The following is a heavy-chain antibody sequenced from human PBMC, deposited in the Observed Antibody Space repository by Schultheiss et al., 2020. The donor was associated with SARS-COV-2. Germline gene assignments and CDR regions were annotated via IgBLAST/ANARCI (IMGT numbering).Heavy chain of an antibody. D-gene: IGHD4-17*01. J-gene: IGHJ4*02. CDR1: GYSFTSYW. V-gene: IGHV5-51*01. CDR3: ARLIEGPTLTAPFDY. Sequence: GESLKISCKGSGYSFTSYWIGWVRQMPGKGLEWMGIIYPGDSDTRYSPSFQGQVTISADKSISTAYLQWSSLKASDTAMYYCARLIEGPTLTAPFDYWGQGTLVTVSS. CDR2: IYPGDSDT.